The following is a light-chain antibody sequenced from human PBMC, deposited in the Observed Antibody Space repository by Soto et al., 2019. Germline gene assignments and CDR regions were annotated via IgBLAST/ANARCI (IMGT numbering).Light chain of an antibody. V-gene: IGKV1-9*01. CDR1: QTISSW. CDR2: AAS. Sequence: DIQMTQSPSTLYASVGDRVTITCRASQTISSWLAWYRQKPGKAPKLLIYAASTLQSGVPSRFSGSGSGTEFTLTISSLQPEDFATYYCQQLNSYPITFGQGTRLEIK. CDR3: QQLNSYPIT. J-gene: IGKJ5*01.